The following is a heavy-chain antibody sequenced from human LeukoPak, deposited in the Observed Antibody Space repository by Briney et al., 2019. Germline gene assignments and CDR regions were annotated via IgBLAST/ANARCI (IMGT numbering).Heavy chain of an antibody. D-gene: IGHD5-18*01. J-gene: IGHJ4*02. CDR1: GYTLTELS. Sequence: ASVKVSCKVSGYTLTELSMHWVRQAPGKGLEWMGGFDPEDGETIYAQKFQGRVTMTEDTSTDTAYMELSRLRSDDTAVYYCARDPVRGYSYGEVYFDYWGQGTLVTVSS. V-gene: IGHV1-24*01. CDR3: ARDPVRGYSYGEVYFDY. CDR2: FDPEDGET.